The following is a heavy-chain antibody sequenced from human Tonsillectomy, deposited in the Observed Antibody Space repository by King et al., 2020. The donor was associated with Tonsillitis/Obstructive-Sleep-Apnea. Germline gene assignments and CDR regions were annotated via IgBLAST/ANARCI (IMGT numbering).Heavy chain of an antibody. V-gene: IGHV3-30*04. CDR1: GFTFSNYT. CDR2: ISYDGSNK. D-gene: IGHD3-3*01. CDR3: ARYTNDDFWSGPYYLDV. Sequence: VQLVESGGGVVQPERSLRLSCAASGFTFSNYTIHWVRQAPGKGPEWVAVISYDGSNKYYADSVKGRFTISRDNSKNTLYLRMHSLRPEDTAVYYCARYTNDDFWSGPYYLDVWGKGTTVSVSS. J-gene: IGHJ6*03.